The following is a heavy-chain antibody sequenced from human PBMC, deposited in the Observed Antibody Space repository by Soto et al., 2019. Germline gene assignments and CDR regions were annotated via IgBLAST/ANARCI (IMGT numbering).Heavy chain of an antibody. V-gene: IGHV3-23*01. CDR2: ISGNAANT. CDR3: AKDRWGSSRPWNAWFDP. D-gene: IGHD1-1*01. J-gene: IGHJ5*02. CDR1: GFTFSSVA. Sequence: GGSLRLSCAASGFTFSSVAMSWFRQAPGKGLEWVSSISGNAANTYYADSVRGRFTISRDSSKSTLYLQMNSLRAEDTAIYYCAKDRWGSSRPWNAWFDPSGQRTPVTVSS.